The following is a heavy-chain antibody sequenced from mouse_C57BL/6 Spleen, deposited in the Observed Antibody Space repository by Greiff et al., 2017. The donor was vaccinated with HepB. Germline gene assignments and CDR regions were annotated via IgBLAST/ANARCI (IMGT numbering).Heavy chain of an antibody. Sequence: VKLQESGAELARPGASVKMSCKASGYTFTSYTMHWVKQRPGQGLEWIGYINPSSGYTKYNQKFKDKATLTADKSSSTAYMQLSSLTSEDSAVYYCARGWDWFAYWGQGTLVTVSA. J-gene: IGHJ3*01. D-gene: IGHD2-3*01. CDR3: ARGWDWFAY. V-gene: IGHV1-4*01. CDR2: INPSSGYT. CDR1: GYTFTSYT.